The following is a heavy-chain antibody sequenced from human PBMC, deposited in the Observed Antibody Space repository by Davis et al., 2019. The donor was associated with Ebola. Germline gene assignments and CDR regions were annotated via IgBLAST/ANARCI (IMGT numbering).Heavy chain of an antibody. Sequence: GESLKISCEVSGFSFSNYGMTWVRQAPGKGLEWVGRIKSKTDGGTTDYAAPVKGRFTISRDDSKNTLYLQMNSLKTEDTAVYYCTFYGDYAGYWGQGTLVTVSS. J-gene: IGHJ4*02. CDR1: GFSFSNYG. CDR2: IKSKTDGGTT. D-gene: IGHD4-17*01. CDR3: TFYGDYAGY. V-gene: IGHV3-15*01.